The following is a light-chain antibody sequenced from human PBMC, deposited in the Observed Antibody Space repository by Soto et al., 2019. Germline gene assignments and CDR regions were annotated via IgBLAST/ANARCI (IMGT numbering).Light chain of an antibody. V-gene: IGKV3-20*01. J-gene: IGKJ1*01. CDR2: GAS. CDR1: QSVSSSY. Sequence: EIVLTQSPGTLSLSPGERATLSCRASQSVSSSYLAWYQQKPGQAPRLLISGASSRTTGIPDRFSGRGSGVDFTLTISRLEREDFAVYYCQQYGSAPGTVGQGPKLEIK. CDR3: QQYGSAPGT.